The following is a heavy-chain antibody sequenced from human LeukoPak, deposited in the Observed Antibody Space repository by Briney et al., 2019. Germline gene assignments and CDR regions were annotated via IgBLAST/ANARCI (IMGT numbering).Heavy chain of an antibody. Sequence: ASVKVSCKASGYTFTGYYMHWVRQAPGQGLEWMGWISAYNGNTNYAQKLQGRVTMTTDTSTSTAYMELRSLRSDDTAVYYCAREGVVIGSYYDFWSGYSGGYYFDYWGQGTLVTVSS. CDR3: AREGVVIGSYYDFWSGYSGGYYFDY. V-gene: IGHV1-18*04. CDR1: GYTFTGYY. J-gene: IGHJ4*02. CDR2: ISAYNGNT. D-gene: IGHD3-3*01.